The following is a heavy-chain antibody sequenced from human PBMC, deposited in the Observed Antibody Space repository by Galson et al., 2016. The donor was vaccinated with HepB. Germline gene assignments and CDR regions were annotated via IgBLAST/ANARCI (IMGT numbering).Heavy chain of an antibody. D-gene: IGHD2-15*01. Sequence: SLRLSCAASGFSLSTYGVHWVRQAPGKGLEWVAVISYDGSNKYQADSVKGRFTIPRDNSKNTVYLQMNSLRAEDTAVYYCAKDVGSWYLLLSHYFDYWGQGTLVTVSS. V-gene: IGHV3-30*18. CDR3: AKDVGSWYLLLSHYFDY. J-gene: IGHJ4*02. CDR1: GFSLSTYG. CDR2: ISYDGSNK.